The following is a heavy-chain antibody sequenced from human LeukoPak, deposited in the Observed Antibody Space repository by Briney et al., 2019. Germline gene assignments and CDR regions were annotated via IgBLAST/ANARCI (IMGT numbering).Heavy chain of an antibody. D-gene: IGHD2-2*01. Sequence: ASVKVSCKASGYTFTGYYIHWVRQAPGQGPEWMGWINPNSGGTNYAQKFQGRVTMTRDTPISTAYMELSRLRSDDTAVYYCARGALVGKPYYYMDVWGKGTTVTISS. CDR1: GYTFTGYY. J-gene: IGHJ6*03. V-gene: IGHV1-2*02. CDR3: ARGALVGKPYYYMDV. CDR2: INPNSGGT.